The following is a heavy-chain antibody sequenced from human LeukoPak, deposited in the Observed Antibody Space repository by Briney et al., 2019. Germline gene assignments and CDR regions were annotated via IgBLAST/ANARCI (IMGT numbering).Heavy chain of an antibody. D-gene: IGHD6-13*01. CDR1: GYSFTTYW. CDR2: IYPGDSDT. V-gene: IGHV5-51*01. J-gene: IGHJ4*02. Sequence: GESLKISCKGSGYSFTTYWIGWVRQMPGKGLEWMGIIYPGDSDTSYSPSFQGQVTISADKSISPAYLQWSSLKASDTAMYYCVRRFSSSPTLLDYWGQGTLVTVSS. CDR3: VRRFSSSPTLLDY.